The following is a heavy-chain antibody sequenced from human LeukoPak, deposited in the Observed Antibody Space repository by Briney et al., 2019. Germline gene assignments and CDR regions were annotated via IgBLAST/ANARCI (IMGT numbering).Heavy chain of an antibody. D-gene: IGHD3-10*01. CDR2: ISYDGSNK. J-gene: IGHJ6*02. CDR1: GFTFSSYA. Sequence: GGSLRLSCAASGFTFSSYAMHWVRQAPGKGLEWVAVISYDGSNKYYADSVKGRFTISRDNSKNTLYLQMYSLRAEDTAVYYCARDPRTGRDYYGMDVWGQGTTVTVSS. V-gene: IGHV3-30-3*01. CDR3: ARDPRTGRDYYGMDV.